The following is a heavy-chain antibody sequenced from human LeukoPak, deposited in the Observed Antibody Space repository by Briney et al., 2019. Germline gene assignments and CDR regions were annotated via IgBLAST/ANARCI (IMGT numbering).Heavy chain of an antibody. CDR1: GDSISNYY. J-gene: IGHJ4*02. D-gene: IGHD4-17*01. CDR2: IYYSGST. CDR3: ARYSTALTKIDY. V-gene: IGHV4-59*08. Sequence: SETLSLTCTVSGDSISNYYWSWIRQSPGKGLEWIGYIYYSGSTNYNPSLKSRVTISVDTSKNQFSLKLSSVTAADTAVYYCARYSTALTKIDYWGQGTLVTVSS.